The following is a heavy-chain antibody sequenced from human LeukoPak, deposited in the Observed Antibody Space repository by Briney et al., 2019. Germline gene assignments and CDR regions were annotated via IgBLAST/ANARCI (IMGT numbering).Heavy chain of an antibody. CDR1: GGSISSYY. J-gene: IGHJ3*02. CDR2: IYNSGYT. D-gene: IGHD3-9*01. Sequence: SETLSLTCTVSGGSISSYYWSWIRQPPGKGLEWIGYIYNSGYTNYNPSLQSRVTISVDTSKNQFALKLSSVTAADTAVYHCARDGTYYNILTGYRRGAFDIWGQGTMVTVSS. V-gene: IGHV4-59*01. CDR3: ARDGTYYNILTGYRRGAFDI.